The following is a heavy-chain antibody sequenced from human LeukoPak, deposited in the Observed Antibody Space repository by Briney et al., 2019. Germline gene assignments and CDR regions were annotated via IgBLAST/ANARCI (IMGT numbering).Heavy chain of an antibody. V-gene: IGHV3-53*01. J-gene: IGHJ4*02. D-gene: IGHD1-14*01. CDR3: ARGVEPLAANSLAY. CDR1: GFTVITND. CDR2: LYSDGNT. Sequence: GGSLRLSCAASGFTVITNDMTWVRQAPGKGLDWVSVLYSDGNTKYADSVQGRFTISRDNSKNTLYLEMNSLSPDDTAVYYCARGVEPLAANSLAYWGQGTLVTVSS.